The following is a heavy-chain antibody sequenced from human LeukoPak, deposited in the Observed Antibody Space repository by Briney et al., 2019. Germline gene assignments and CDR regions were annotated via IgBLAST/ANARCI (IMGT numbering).Heavy chain of an antibody. CDR3: AKPGRPGHSNGWYKD. D-gene: IGHD6-19*01. Sequence: SETLSLTCTVSGGSISSSNYYWGWIRQPPGKGLEWIGSIYYSGSTYYNPSLESRVTISVDTSKNQFSLKLSSVTAADTAVYYCAKPGRPGHSNGWYKDWGQGTLVTVSS. CDR2: IYYSGST. J-gene: IGHJ4*02. CDR1: GGSISSSNYY. V-gene: IGHV4-39*01.